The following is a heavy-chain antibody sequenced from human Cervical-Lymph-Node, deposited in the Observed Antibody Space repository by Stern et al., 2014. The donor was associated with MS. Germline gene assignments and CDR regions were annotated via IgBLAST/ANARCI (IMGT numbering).Heavy chain of an antibody. CDR3: GVSNYYDMPFDF. V-gene: IGHV3-21*01. CDR2: ISTSRNYI. CDR1: GFPFSSYP. J-gene: IGHJ4*02. Sequence: EVQLVESGGGLVSPGGPLRLSVAASGFPFSSYPMTGVRRAPGKGLEGVSSISTSRNYIYYADSVKGRFTISRDNAKDSLYLQMNSLRAEDTAVYYCGVSNYYDMPFDFWGQGTLVTVSS. D-gene: IGHD3-22*01.